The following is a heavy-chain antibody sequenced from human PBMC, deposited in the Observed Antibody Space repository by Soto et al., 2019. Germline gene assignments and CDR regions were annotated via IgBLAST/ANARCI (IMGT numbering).Heavy chain of an antibody. CDR3: ARTMGGIAAAGNDY. CDR1: GYTFSTWD. Sequence: QVQLVQSGAEVKKPGASVKVSCKASGYTFSTWDIDWVRLATGQGLEWMGSMNPNSGNTEYAQKFQGRVTMTRDTSISTFYMEVSSLRSEDTAIYYCARTMGGIAAAGNDYWGQGTLVTVSS. D-gene: IGHD6-13*01. CDR2: MNPNSGNT. V-gene: IGHV1-8*01. J-gene: IGHJ4*02.